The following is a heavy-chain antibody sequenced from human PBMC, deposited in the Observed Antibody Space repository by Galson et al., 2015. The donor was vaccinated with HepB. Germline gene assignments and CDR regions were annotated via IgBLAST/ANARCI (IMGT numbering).Heavy chain of an antibody. CDR2: IIPIIGTV. J-gene: IGHJ5*02. CDR1: GGTFSSYA. Sequence: SVKVSCKAAGGTFSSYAISWVRQARGQGLEWMGGIIPIIGTVKYSQKFQGRVLISADESTSTVYTEMSRLRSEDTAVYYCARTAFLTGYYRVGWFDPWGQGTLVTVSS. D-gene: IGHD3-9*01. CDR3: ARTAFLTGYYRVGWFDP. V-gene: IGHV1-69*13.